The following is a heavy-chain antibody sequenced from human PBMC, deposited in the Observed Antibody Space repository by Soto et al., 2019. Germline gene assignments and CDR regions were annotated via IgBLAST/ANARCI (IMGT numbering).Heavy chain of an antibody. D-gene: IGHD3-10*01. J-gene: IGHJ6*02. CDR1: GYTFTSYD. CDR3: ARGRYMVRGVIINYYYYGMDV. V-gene: IGHV1-8*01. Sequence: ASVKVSCKASGYTFTSYDINWVRQATGQGLEWMGWMNPNSGNTGYAQKFQGRVTMTRNTSISTAYMELSSLGSEDTALYYCARGRYMVRGVIINYYYYGMDVWGQGTTVT. CDR2: MNPNSGNT.